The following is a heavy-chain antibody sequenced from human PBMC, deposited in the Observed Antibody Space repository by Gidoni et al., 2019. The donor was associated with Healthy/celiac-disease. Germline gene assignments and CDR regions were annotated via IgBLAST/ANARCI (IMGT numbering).Heavy chain of an antibody. CDR2: MNPTSVNT. CDR1: GYTVPSYD. D-gene: IGHD4-17*01. Sequence: QVQLVQSGAEVKKPGASVKVSCKASGYTVPSYDINGVRQATGQGLEWMGWMNPTSVNTGYAQKFQGRVTMTRNTSISTAYMELSSLRSEDTAVYYCAVVASEMTTVTPGWFDPWGQGTLVTVSS. V-gene: IGHV1-8*01. J-gene: IGHJ5*02. CDR3: AVVASEMTTVTPGWFDP.